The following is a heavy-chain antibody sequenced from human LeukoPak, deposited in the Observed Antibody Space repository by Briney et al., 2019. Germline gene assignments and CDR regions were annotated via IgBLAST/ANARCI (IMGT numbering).Heavy chain of an antibody. CDR1: GFTFSSYW. CDR3: ARETEMANLDY. J-gene: IGHJ4*02. D-gene: IGHD5-24*01. V-gene: IGHV3-7*04. Sequence: GGSLRLSCTASGFTFSSYWMNWVRQAPGKGLEWVANIKQDGSEKYYVDSVKGRFTISRDNAKKSLYLQMNSLRAEDTAVYYCARETEMANLDYWGQGTVVTVSS. CDR2: IKQDGSEK.